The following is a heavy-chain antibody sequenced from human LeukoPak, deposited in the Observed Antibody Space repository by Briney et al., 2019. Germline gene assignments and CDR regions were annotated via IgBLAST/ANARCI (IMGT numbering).Heavy chain of an antibody. CDR2: FSSGGST. D-gene: IGHD5-12*01. CDR3: ARGLLVAVGVADAFEI. Sequence: PGRSLRLSCAASGSIFRSYVMSWVRQALGKGLEWVSVFSSGGSTYYAHCVKGRFTISRDNSKNTLYLQMNSLRAEDTAVYYCARGLLVAVGVADAFEIWGQGTMGTVSS. V-gene: IGHV3-53*01. CDR1: GSIFRSYV. J-gene: IGHJ3*02.